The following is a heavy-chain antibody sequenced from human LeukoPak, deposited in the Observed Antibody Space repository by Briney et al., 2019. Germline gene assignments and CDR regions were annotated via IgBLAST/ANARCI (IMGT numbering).Heavy chain of an antibody. V-gene: IGHV4-34*01. Sequence: SETLSLTCAVYGGSFSGYYRSWIRQPPGKGLEWIGEINHSGSTNYNPSLKSRVTISVDTSKNQFSLKLSSVTAADTAVYYCARQVGDYGDYYFDYWGQGTLVTVSS. CDR1: GGSFSGYY. CDR3: ARQVGDYGDYYFDY. J-gene: IGHJ4*02. CDR2: INHSGST. D-gene: IGHD4-17*01.